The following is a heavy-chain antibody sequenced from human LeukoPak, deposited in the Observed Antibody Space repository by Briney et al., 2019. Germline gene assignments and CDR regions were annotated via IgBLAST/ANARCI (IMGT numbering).Heavy chain of an antibody. CDR2: IYYSGST. Sequence: SETLSLTCTVSGGSISSSSYYWGWIRQPPGKGLEWIGSIYYSGSTYYNPSLKSRVTISVDTSKNQFSLKLSSVTAADTAVYYCARRRVVRGVIGNWFDPWGQGTLVTVSS. CDR1: GGSISSSSYY. CDR3: ARRRVVRGVIGNWFDP. D-gene: IGHD3-10*01. V-gene: IGHV4-39*01. J-gene: IGHJ5*02.